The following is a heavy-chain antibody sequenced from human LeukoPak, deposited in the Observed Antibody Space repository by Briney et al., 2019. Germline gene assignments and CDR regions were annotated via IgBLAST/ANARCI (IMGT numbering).Heavy chain of an antibody. CDR3: ARAPYCSSTSCNYYYYSMGV. V-gene: IGHV1-18*01. CDR1: GYTFTNYG. CDR2: SSSYNGKT. J-gene: IGHJ6*02. Sequence: GASVKVSCKASGYTFTNYGITWVRQAPGQGLEWMGWSSSYNGKTNYAQKFQGRVTMTTDTSTSTAYMELRSLRSDDTAVYYCARAPYCSSTSCNYYYYSMGVWGQGTTVTVSS. D-gene: IGHD2-2*01.